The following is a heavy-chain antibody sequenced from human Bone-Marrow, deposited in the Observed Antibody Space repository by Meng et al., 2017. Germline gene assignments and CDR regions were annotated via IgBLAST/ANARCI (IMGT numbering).Heavy chain of an antibody. CDR3: ATGAAAADH. V-gene: IGHV3-15*01. D-gene: IGHD6-13*01. CDR2: IKRNSDGGTI. J-gene: IGHJ4*01. CDR1: GLSFTDDW. Sequence: GESLKISCVASGLSFTDDWMSWVRQAPGKGLEWVGRIKRNSDGGTIDYAAPVKGRFTISRDDSKNTLYLQMDSLITEDTAVYFCATGAAAADHWGQGTLVTVSS.